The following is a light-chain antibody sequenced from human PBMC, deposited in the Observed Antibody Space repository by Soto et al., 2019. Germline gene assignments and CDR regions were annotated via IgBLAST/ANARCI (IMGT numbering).Light chain of an antibody. CDR3: QSYDSSLSGWV. J-gene: IGLJ3*02. CDR1: SSNIGTGYD. V-gene: IGLV1-40*01. CDR2: GNS. Sequence: QSVLTQPPSVSGAPGQRVPISCTGSSSNIGTGYDVHGYQQLPGTAPKLLIYGNSNRPSGVPDRFSGSKSGTSASLAITGLQAEDEADYYCQSYDSSLSGWVFGRGTKLTVL.